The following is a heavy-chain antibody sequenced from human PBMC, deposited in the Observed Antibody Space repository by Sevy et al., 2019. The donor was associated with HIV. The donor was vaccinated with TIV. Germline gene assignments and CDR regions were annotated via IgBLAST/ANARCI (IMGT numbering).Heavy chain of an antibody. CDR2: IYHSGST. CDR1: GGSISSGGYS. CDR3: AGGSYSGYDLGGYYYYYGMDV. D-gene: IGHD5-12*01. J-gene: IGHJ6*02. V-gene: IGHV4-30-2*01. Sequence: SETLSLTCAVSGGSISSGGYSWSWIRQPPGKGLEWIGYIYHSGSTYYNPSLKSRVTISVDRSKNQFSLKLSSVTAADTAVYDCAGGSYSGYDLGGYYYYYGMDVWGQGTTVTVSS.